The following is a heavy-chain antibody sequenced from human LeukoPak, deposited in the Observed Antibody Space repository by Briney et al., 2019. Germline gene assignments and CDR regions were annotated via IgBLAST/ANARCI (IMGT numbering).Heavy chain of an antibody. CDR2: INWNGGST. D-gene: IGHD1-26*01. V-gene: IGHV3-20*04. CDR3: TTPLEVGATTYGDIRIDY. J-gene: IGHJ4*02. CDR1: GFTFDDYG. Sequence: PGGSLRLSCAASGFTFDDYGMSWVRQAPGKGLEWVSGINWNGGSTGYADSVKGRFAISRDNAKNSLYLQMNSLRTEDTAVYYCTTPLEVGATTYGDIRIDYWGQGTLVTVSS.